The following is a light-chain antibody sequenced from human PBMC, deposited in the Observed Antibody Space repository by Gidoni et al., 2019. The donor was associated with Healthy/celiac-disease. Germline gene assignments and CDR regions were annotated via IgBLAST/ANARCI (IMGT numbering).Light chain of an antibody. Sequence: SYELTPPPSVSVSPGQTASITCSGDKLEDKYACWYQQKPGQSPVLVIYQDSKRPSGIPERFSGSNSGNTATLTISGTQAMDEADYYCQAWDSSTASPYVFGTGTKVTVL. CDR3: QAWDSSTASPYV. CDR2: QDS. CDR1: KLEDKY. V-gene: IGLV3-1*01. J-gene: IGLJ1*01.